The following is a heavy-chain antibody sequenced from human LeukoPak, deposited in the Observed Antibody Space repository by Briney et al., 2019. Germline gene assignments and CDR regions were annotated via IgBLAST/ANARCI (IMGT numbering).Heavy chain of an antibody. J-gene: IGHJ5*02. CDR2: IWYDGSNK. D-gene: IGHD3-3*01. V-gene: IGHV3-33*01. CDR1: GFTFSSYG. Sequence: GGSLRLSCAASGFTFSSYGMHWVRQAPGKGLEWVAVIWYDGSNKYYADSVKGRFTISRDNSKNTLYLQMNSLRAEDTAVYYCARDSYDSWSFNWFDPWGQGTLVTVSS. CDR3: ARDSYDSWSFNWFDP.